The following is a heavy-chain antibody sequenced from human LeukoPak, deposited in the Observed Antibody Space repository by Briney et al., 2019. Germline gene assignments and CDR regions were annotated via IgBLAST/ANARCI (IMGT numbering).Heavy chain of an antibody. V-gene: IGHV3-9*01. CDR1: GFTFHDYA. D-gene: IGHD4-17*01. J-gene: IGHJ4*02. Sequence: GGSLRLSCAASGFTFHDYAMHWVRQAPGKGLEWVPGLSWNGGNIGYAESVRGRFTISRDNAGNSLYLQMNSLRPEDTALYYCAKALGSTVTTRTYFDYWGQGTLVTVSP. CDR2: LSWNGGNI. CDR3: AKALGSTVTTRTYFDY.